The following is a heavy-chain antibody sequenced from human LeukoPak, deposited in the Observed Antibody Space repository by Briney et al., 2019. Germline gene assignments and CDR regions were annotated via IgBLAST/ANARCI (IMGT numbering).Heavy chain of an antibody. CDR1: GGTFSDYA. CDR3: ARAPSGSYYHWFDP. J-gene: IGHJ5*02. D-gene: IGHD1-26*01. Sequence: ASVKVSCKASGGTFSDYAINWVRQAPGQGLEWMGGIIPILGTANYAQKFQGRVTITADESASTAYMELSSLRSDDTALYYCARAPSGSYYHWFDPWGQGTLVTVSS. V-gene: IGHV1-69*13. CDR2: IIPILGTA.